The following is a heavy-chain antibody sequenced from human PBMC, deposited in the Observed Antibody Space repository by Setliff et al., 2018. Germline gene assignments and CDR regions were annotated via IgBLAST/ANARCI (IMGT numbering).Heavy chain of an antibody. D-gene: IGHD2-2*01. Sequence: GASVKVSCKASGYTFSDYGITWVRQAPGQGLEWMGWISAYSGKAYYGQKLQDRATMTTDTSTGTAYLELRSLRSDDTAVYYCSRLVRYCTTTSCQRLSGDEYWGQGTLVTVSS. J-gene: IGHJ4*02. CDR3: SRLVRYCTTTSCQRLSGDEY. V-gene: IGHV1-18*01. CDR1: GYTFSDYG. CDR2: ISAYSGKA.